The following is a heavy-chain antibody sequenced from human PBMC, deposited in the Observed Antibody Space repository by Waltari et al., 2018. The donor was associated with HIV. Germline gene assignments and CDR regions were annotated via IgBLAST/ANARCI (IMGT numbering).Heavy chain of an antibody. Sequence: QVQLVQSGAEVTKPGTSVKVSCKPSSYTSTGPSIHWVLTAPGQGLEWMGWINPNSGGTKYAQKFQDRVTMTRDTSISTAYMELSTLRSDDTAVYYCARSITMIVVLIAWGYGMDVWGQGTTVTVSS. D-gene: IGHD3-22*01. CDR2: INPNSGGT. J-gene: IGHJ6*02. CDR1: SYTSTGPS. CDR3: ARSITMIVVLIAWGYGMDV. V-gene: IGHV1-2*02.